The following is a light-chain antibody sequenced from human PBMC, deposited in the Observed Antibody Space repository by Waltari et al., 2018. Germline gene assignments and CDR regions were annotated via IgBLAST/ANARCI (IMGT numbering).Light chain of an antibody. CDR2: GAS. V-gene: IGKV3-20*01. CDR1: QSVSTNY. CDR3: QQYGNSPYT. J-gene: IGKJ2*01. Sequence: EIVLTQSPGTLSLSPGERGTLSCRASQSVSTNYLAWYQQKPGQAPRLLIYGASSRATGIPDRFSGSGSGTDFTLTISRLEPEDVAVYYCQQYGNSPYTFGQGTKLDLK.